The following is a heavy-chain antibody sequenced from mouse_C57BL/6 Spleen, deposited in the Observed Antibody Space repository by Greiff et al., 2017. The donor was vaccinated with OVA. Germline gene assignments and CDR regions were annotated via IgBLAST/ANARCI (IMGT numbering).Heavy chain of an antibody. CDR1: GYTFTSYW. V-gene: IGHV1-69*01. CDR2: IDPSDSYT. J-gene: IGHJ4*01. CDR3: AIAYYSNHYYAMDY. D-gene: IGHD2-5*01. Sequence: VQLQQPGAELVMPGASVKLSCKASGYTFTSYWMHWVKQRPGQGLEWIGEIDPSDSYTNYNQKFKGKSTLTVDKSSSTAYMQLSSLTSEDSAVYYCAIAYYSNHYYAMDYWGQGTSVTVSS.